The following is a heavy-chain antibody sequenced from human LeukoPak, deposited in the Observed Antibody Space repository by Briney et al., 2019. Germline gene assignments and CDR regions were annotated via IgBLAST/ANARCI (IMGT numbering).Heavy chain of an antibody. D-gene: IGHD4-17*01. CDR2: IIPIFGTA. CDR3: ARPRILSTVTTDAFDI. Sequence: SVKVSCKASGGTFISYAISWVRQAPGQGLEWMGGIIPIFGTANYAQKFQGRVTITADESTSTAYMELSSLRSEDTAVYYCARPRILSTVTTDAFDIWGQGTMVTVSS. CDR1: GGTFISYA. V-gene: IGHV1-69*13. J-gene: IGHJ3*02.